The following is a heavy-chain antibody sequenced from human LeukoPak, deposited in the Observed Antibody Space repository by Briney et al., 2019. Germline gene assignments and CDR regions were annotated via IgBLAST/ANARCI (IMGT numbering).Heavy chain of an antibody. CDR3: ARAEMATISGLDV. V-gene: IGHV3-53*04. Sequence: GGSLRLSCAASGFTVSSNYTTWVRQAPGKGLEWVSVLYGGGGKSYADSVKGRFTISRHNSKNTLYLQVNSLRAEDTAVYYCARAEMATISGLDVWGQGTTVTVSS. J-gene: IGHJ6*02. CDR1: GFTVSSNY. CDR2: LYGGGGK. D-gene: IGHD5-24*01.